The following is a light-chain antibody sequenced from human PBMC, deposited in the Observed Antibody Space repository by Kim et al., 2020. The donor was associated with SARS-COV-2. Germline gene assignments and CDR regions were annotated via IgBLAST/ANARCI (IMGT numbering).Light chain of an antibody. V-gene: IGLV1-44*01. CDR2: SNN. Sequence: GQRVTISCSGSSSNIGRNTVNGSQQHPGTAPKLLNYSNNQRPSGVPDRFSGSKSGTSVSLAISGLQSEDEADYYCATWDDSLNGWVFGGGTQLTVL. CDR1: SSNIGRNT. J-gene: IGLJ3*02. CDR3: ATWDDSLNGWV.